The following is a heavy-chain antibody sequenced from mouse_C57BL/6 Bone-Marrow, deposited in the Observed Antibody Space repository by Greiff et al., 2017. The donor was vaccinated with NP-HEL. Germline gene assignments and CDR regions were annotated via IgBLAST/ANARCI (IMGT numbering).Heavy chain of an antibody. V-gene: IGHV1-62-2*01. D-gene: IGHD1-1*01. CDR3: ARHSLYLMDY. CDR1: GYTFTGYS. J-gene: IGHJ4*01. Sequence: QVQLQQSGAELVKPGASVKLSCKASGYTFTGYSIHWVKQRPGQGLEWIGRFYPGGGGTNYNEKFKDKATLTADKSSSTAYMELSSLTSEDSAVYFCARHSLYLMDYWGQGTSVTVSA. CDR2: FYPGGGGT.